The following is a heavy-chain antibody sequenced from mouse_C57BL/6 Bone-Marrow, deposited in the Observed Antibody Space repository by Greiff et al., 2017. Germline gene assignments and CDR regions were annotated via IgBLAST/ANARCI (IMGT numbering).Heavy chain of an antibody. J-gene: IGHJ1*03. CDR1: GIDFSRYW. V-gene: IGHV4-1*01. Sequence: TASGIDFSRYWMSWVRRAPGKGLEWIGEINPDSSTINYARSLKDKFIISRDNAKNTLYLQMSKVRSEDTALYYCARQGYGSTYWYCDVWGTGTTVTVSS. D-gene: IGHD1-1*01. CDR3: ARQGYGSTYWYCDV. CDR2: INPDSSTI.